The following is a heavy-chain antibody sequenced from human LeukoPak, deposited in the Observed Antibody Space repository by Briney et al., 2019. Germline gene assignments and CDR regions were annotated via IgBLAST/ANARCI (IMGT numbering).Heavy chain of an antibody. CDR3: ARGRGYGGNYLRAFDI. J-gene: IGHJ3*02. Sequence: SETLTLTCTVSGGAISSYFWSWIRQPPGKGLEWIGYNSGSTKYNPSLKSRVTISVDTSKNQFSLKLSSVTAADTAVYYCARGRGYGGNYLRAFDIWGQGTMVSVSS. CDR1: GGAISSYF. D-gene: IGHD1-26*01. V-gene: IGHV4-59*08. CDR2: NSGST.